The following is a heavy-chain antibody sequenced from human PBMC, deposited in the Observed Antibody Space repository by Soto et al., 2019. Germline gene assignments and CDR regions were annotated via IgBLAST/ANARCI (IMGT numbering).Heavy chain of an antibody. Sequence: GGSLRLSCAASGFSFGSYAMSWVRQGQGKELEWVSPISGSGGSTYYADSVKGRFTISRDNSKNTLYLQMNSLRAEDTAVYYYASRPYHRVRTLDYWGQGTRVTVSS. D-gene: IGHD2-2*01. J-gene: IGHJ4*02. V-gene: IGHV3-23*01. CDR3: ASRPYHRVRTLDY. CDR1: GFSFGSYA. CDR2: ISGSGGST.